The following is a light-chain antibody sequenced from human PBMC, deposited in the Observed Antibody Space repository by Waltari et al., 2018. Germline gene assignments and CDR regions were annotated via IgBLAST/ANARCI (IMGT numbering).Light chain of an antibody. CDR2: DAS. V-gene: IGKV3-11*01. CDR1: QSVSTS. Sequence: EIVLTQSPATLSLSPGERATLSCRASQSVSTSLAWYQQKPDQAPRLLIYDASSRATGIPARFSGTGSGTDFTLTISSLEPEDFAVYYCQQRSNWPPSLTFGGGTKVEIK. J-gene: IGKJ4*01. CDR3: QQRSNWPPSLT.